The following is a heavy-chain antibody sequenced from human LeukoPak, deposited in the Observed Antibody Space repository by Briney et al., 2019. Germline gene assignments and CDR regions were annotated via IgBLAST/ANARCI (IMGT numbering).Heavy chain of an antibody. Sequence: ASVKVSCKASGYTFTSYYMHWVRQAPGQGLEWMGITNPSGGSTSYAQKFQARVTMTRDTSTTTVYMELSSLRSEDTAVYYCARGPPPYGSGTYYLDYWGQGTLVTVSS. CDR3: ARGPPPYGSGTYYLDY. J-gene: IGHJ4*02. D-gene: IGHD3-10*01. V-gene: IGHV1-46*01. CDR2: TNPSGGST. CDR1: GYTFTSYY.